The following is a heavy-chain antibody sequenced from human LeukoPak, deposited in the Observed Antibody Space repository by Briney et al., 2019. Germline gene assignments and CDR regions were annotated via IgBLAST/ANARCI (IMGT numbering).Heavy chain of an antibody. D-gene: IGHD1-26*01. CDR2: ISTYNGNT. J-gene: IGHJ6*02. CDR1: GYTFTSYG. CDR3: ARRTLYPRDSGSYSYYYGMDV. V-gene: IGHV1-18*01. Sequence: ASVKVSCKASGYTFTSYGISWVRQVPGQGLEWMGWISTYNGNTNYAQKLQGRVTMTTDTSTSTAYMELRSLRSDDTAVYYCARRTLYPRDSGSYSYYYGMDVWGQGTTVTVSS.